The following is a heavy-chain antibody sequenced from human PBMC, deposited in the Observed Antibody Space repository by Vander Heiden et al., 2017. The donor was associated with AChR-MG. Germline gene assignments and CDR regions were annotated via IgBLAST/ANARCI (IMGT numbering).Heavy chain of an antibody. V-gene: IGHV3-11*01. CDR3: ARLEGITMIVVRTAFDY. J-gene: IGHJ4*02. CDR1: GFTFRDYY. D-gene: IGHD3-22*01. CDR2: ISSSGSTI. Sequence: QVQLVESGGGLVKPGGSLRLSCAAFGFTFRDYYMSWIRQAPGKGLEWVSYISSSGSTIYYADSVKGRFTISRDNAKNSLYMQMNSLRAEDTAVYYCARLEGITMIVVRTAFDYWGQGTLVTVSS.